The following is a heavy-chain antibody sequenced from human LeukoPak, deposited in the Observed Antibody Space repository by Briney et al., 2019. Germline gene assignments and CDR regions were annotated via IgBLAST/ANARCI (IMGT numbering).Heavy chain of an antibody. V-gene: IGHV1-18*01. CDR2: ISAYNGNT. Sequence: ASVKVSCKASGYTFTSYGINWVRQAPGHGLEWMGWISAYNGNTNYAQKLQGRVTMSTDTSTSTGYMELRSLRSDDTAVYYCARGLQETLAWLKALSAFDIWGQGTMVTVSS. CDR3: ARGLQETLAWLKALSAFDI. J-gene: IGHJ3*02. CDR1: GYTFTSYG. D-gene: IGHD5-24*01.